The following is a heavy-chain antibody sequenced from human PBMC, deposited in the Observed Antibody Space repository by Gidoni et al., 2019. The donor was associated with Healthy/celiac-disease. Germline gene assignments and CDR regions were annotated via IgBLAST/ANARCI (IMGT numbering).Heavy chain of an antibody. CDR1: GSTFRSSW. CDR2: IKQDGSEK. CDR3: ARAQVGYCSSTSCPTAYYFDY. V-gene: IGHV3-7*04. Sequence: EVQLVASGGALVQPGGSLISSYAASGSTFRSSWMSWFRQAPGKGLEWVANIKQDGSEKYYMDSVKGRLTIARDNAKNSLYLQMNSLRAEDTAVYDCARAQVGYCSSTSCPTAYYFDYWGQGTLVTVSS. J-gene: IGHJ4*02. D-gene: IGHD2-2*01.